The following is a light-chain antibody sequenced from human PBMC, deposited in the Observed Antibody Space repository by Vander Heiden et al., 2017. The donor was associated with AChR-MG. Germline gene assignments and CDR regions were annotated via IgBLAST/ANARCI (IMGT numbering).Light chain of an antibody. Sequence: PPSASGTPGQRVTISCSGSSSNIGSNTVNWYQQLPGTAPKLLIYSNNQRPSGVPDRFSGSKSGTSASLAISGLQSEDEADYYCAAWDDSLNGRLFGGGTKLTVL. V-gene: IGLV1-44*01. CDR3: AAWDDSLNGRL. CDR1: SSNIGSNT. J-gene: IGLJ2*01. CDR2: SNN.